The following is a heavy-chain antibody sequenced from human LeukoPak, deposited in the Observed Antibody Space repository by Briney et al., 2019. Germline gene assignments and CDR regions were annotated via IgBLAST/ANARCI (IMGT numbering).Heavy chain of an antibody. Sequence: PGGSLRLSCAASGFTFSSYSMNWVRQAPGKGLEWVANINEDGSEKYYMDSVRGRFTISRDNAKNSLFLQMNSLRAEDTALYYCTRGVTHLIDAWGQGILVTVSS. D-gene: IGHD2-21*02. CDR1: GFTFSSYS. CDR3: TRGVTHLIDA. J-gene: IGHJ5*02. V-gene: IGHV3-7*04. CDR2: INEDGSEK.